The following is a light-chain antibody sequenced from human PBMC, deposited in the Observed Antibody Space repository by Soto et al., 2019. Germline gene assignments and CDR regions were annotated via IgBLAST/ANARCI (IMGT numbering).Light chain of an antibody. CDR2: VNSDGSH. Sequence: QLVLTQSPSASASLGASVKLTCTLSSGHSSNAIAWHQQQPEKGPRYLTKVNSDGSHNKGDGIPDRFSGSSSGAERYLTISILQSDDEADYYCQTWGTGIHVFGGGTKLTVL. CDR1: SGHSSNA. J-gene: IGLJ2*01. CDR3: QTWGTGIHV. V-gene: IGLV4-69*01.